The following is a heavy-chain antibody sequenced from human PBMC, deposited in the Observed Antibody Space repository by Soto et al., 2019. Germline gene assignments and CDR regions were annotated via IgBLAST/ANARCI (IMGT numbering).Heavy chain of an antibody. CDR2: ISAYNGNT. CDR1: GYTFTSYG. J-gene: IGHJ4*02. Sequence: GASVKVSCKASGYTFTSYGISWVRQAPGQGLEWMGWISAYNGNTNYAQKLQGRVTMTTDTSTSTAYMELRSLRSDDTAVYYCARDLRFIVLVPAARAPLDYWGQGNLVTVSS. CDR3: ARDLRFIVLVPAARAPLDY. V-gene: IGHV1-18*01. D-gene: IGHD2-2*01.